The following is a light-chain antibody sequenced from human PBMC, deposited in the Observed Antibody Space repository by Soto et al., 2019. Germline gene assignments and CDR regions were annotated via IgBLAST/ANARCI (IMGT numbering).Light chain of an antibody. CDR1: SSDVGGYNY. CDR2: DVS. Sequence: HSVLTQPGTGAGSPGQSITISRNGTSSDVGGYNYVSWYQQHPGKAPKLMIYDVSNRPSGVSNRFSGSKSGNTASLTISGLQAEDEADYYCSSYTSSSTLYVFGTGTKVTVL. CDR3: SSYTSSSTLYV. V-gene: IGLV2-14*01. J-gene: IGLJ1*01.